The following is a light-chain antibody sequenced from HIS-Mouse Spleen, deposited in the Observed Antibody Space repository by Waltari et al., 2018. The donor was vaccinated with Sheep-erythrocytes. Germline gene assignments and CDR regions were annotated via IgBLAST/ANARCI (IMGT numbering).Light chain of an antibody. CDR1: KLGDKY. V-gene: IGLV3-1*01. Sequence: SYELTQPPSVSVSPRQTASITCSGDKLGDKYACWYQQKPGHSPVLVIYQDSKRPSGIPERFSGSNSGNTATLTISGTQAMDEADYYCQAWDSSTVVFGGGTKLTVL. J-gene: IGLJ2*01. CDR3: QAWDSSTVV. CDR2: QDS.